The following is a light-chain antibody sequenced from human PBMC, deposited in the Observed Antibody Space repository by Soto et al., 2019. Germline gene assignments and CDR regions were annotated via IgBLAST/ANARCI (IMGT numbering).Light chain of an antibody. CDR3: QQRSNWPPIT. V-gene: IGKV3-11*01. Sequence: EIVLTQSPATLSLSPGERATLSCRASQSVSSYLAWYQQEPGQAPRLLIYDASNRATGIPARFSGSGSGTDFTLTISSLEPEDFAVYYCQQRSNWPPITFGQGTRLEIK. CDR2: DAS. CDR1: QSVSSY. J-gene: IGKJ5*01.